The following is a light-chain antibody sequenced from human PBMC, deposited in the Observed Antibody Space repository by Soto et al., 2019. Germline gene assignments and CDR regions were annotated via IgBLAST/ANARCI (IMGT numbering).Light chain of an antibody. Sequence: EIVLTQSPATLSLSPGERATLSCRASQSVSSYLAWYQQKPGQAPRLLIYDASNRATGIPARFSGSGSGTDFTLTISSLEPEDFAVYYCQQRSNWPPLFGQGTGLEIK. CDR1: QSVSSY. V-gene: IGKV3-11*01. J-gene: IGKJ5*01. CDR3: QQRSNWPPL. CDR2: DAS.